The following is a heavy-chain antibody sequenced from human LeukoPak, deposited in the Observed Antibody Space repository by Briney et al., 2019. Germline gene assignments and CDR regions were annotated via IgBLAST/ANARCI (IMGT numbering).Heavy chain of an antibody. Sequence: GASVKVSCKASGGTFSSYAISWVRQAPGQGLEWMGGIIPIFGTANYAQKFQGRVTITADESTSTAYMELSSLRSEDTAVYYCARAGVVAATYNWFDPWGQGTLVTVSS. D-gene: IGHD2-15*01. CDR1: GGTFSSYA. V-gene: IGHV1-69*13. CDR3: ARAGVVAATYNWFDP. CDR2: IIPIFGTA. J-gene: IGHJ5*02.